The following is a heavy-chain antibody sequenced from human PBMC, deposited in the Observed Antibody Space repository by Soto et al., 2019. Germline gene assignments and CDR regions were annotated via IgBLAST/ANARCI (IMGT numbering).Heavy chain of an antibody. CDR1: GGSFSGYY. D-gene: IGHD2-15*01. CDR3: ARGGPFVVVVLIPTATPNLDY. J-gene: IGHJ4*02. CDR2: INHSGST. Sequence: QVQLQQWGAGLLKPSETLSLTCAVYGGSFSGYYWSWIRQPPGTGLEWIGEINHSGSTNYNPSLKSRVTISADTSKNQFSLKLTSVTAADTAVYYCARGGPFVVVVLIPTATPNLDYWGQGVLVTVSS. V-gene: IGHV4-34*01.